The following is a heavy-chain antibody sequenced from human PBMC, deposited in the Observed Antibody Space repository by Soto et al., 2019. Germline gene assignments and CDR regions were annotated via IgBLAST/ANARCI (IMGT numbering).Heavy chain of an antibody. Sequence: GGSLRLSCAASGFTFSRYEMNWVRQAPGKGLEWVSYISSSGSTKYYADSVKGRFTISRDNAKNSLYLQMNSLRVEDTAVYYCARVGDGYNLNYWGQGTLVTVSS. D-gene: IGHD5-12*01. CDR1: GFTFSRYE. CDR2: ISSSGSTK. V-gene: IGHV3-48*03. CDR3: ARVGDGYNLNY. J-gene: IGHJ4*02.